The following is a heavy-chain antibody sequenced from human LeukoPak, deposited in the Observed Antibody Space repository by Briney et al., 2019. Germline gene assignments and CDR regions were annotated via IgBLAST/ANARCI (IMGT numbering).Heavy chain of an antibody. J-gene: IGHJ4*02. CDR3: AKALHTYCYDRGLYYFDY. V-gene: IGHV3-23*01. Sequence: GGSLRLSCAASGFTFSNYAMSWVRQAPGKGLEWVSAISGSGGNTYYADSVKGRFTISRDNSKNTLYLQMNSLRAEDTAVYYCAKALHTYCYDRGLYYFDYWGQGTLVTVSS. D-gene: IGHD3-22*01. CDR1: GFTFSNYA. CDR2: ISGSGGNT.